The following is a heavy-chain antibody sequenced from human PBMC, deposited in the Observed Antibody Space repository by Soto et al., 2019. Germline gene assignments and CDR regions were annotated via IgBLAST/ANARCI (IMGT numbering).Heavy chain of an antibody. Sequence: ITLKESGPTLVRPTQTLTLTCTFSGFSLSTSGVGVGWIRQPLGKALEWLALIYWDDDHRYSPSLRTRLTITKDTSKNQVFLTMTKLDPADTATYYCAREVYSSTYFDSWGQGTLVTVSS. V-gene: IGHV2-5*02. J-gene: IGHJ4*02. CDR3: AREVYSSTYFDS. CDR1: GFSLSTSGVG. D-gene: IGHD6-13*01. CDR2: IYWDDDH.